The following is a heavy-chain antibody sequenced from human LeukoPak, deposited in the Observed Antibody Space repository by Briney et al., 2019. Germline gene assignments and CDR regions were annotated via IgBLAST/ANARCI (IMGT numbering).Heavy chain of an antibody. Sequence: PGGSLRLSCAASGFTFSSYWMSWVRQAPGKGLEWVANIKQDGSEKYYVDSVKGRFTISRDNAKNSLYLQMNSLRAEDTAVYYCAKDGMAYCGGDCSRQFYYYMDVWGKGTTVTVSS. J-gene: IGHJ6*03. CDR2: IKQDGSEK. CDR1: GFTFSSYW. CDR3: AKDGMAYCGGDCSRQFYYYMDV. D-gene: IGHD2-21*02. V-gene: IGHV3-7*03.